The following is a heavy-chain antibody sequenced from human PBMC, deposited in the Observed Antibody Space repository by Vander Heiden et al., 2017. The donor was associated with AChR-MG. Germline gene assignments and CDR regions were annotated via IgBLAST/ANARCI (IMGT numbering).Heavy chain of an antibody. V-gene: IGHV3-23*01. J-gene: IGHJ4*02. CDR3: AKDPRIAVAGIFDY. Sequence: EGQLLESGGGLVQPGGALRHACAAIGFTFSSYDMWWVRQAPGKGLAWVSAISGSGGSTYYADSLKVRFTISRDNSKNALYLQMNSLRAEDTAVYYCAKDPRIAVAGIFDYWGQGTLVTVSS. CDR1: GFTFSSYD. CDR2: ISGSGGST. D-gene: IGHD6-19*01.